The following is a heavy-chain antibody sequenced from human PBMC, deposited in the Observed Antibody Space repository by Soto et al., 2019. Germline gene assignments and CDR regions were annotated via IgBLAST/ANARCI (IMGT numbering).Heavy chain of an antibody. D-gene: IGHD1-26*01. CDR3: ARDLSGTGLDI. V-gene: IGHV4-4*07. Sequence: QLQLHESGPGLVKPSETLSLTCNVSGDSIGRFYLSWIRQAAGKGLEWIGRVYSTGGVTYNPALKSRVTISLDRSNNHVSLEMNSVTSADTDVYFCARDLSGTGLDIWGRGTRVSVSS. J-gene: IGHJ6*02. CDR2: VYSTGGV. CDR1: GDSIGRFY.